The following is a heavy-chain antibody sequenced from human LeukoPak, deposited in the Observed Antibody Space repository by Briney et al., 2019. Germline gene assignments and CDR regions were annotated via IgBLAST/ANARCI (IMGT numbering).Heavy chain of an antibody. Sequence: GESLKISCKGSGYSFTSYWIGWVRQMPGKGLEWMGIIYTGDSDTRYSPSFQGQVTISADKSISTAYLQWSSLKASDTAMYYCARRYCSSTSCPRNYYMDVWGKGTTVTVSS. CDR2: IYTGDSDT. CDR3: ARRYCSSTSCPRNYYMDV. J-gene: IGHJ6*03. CDR1: GYSFTSYW. V-gene: IGHV5-51*01. D-gene: IGHD2-2*01.